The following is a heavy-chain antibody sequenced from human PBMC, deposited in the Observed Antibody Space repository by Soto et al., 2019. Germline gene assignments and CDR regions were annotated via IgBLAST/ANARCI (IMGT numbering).Heavy chain of an antibody. J-gene: IGHJ6*01. V-gene: IGHV3-21*01. CDR1: GFTFSSHS. CDR3: ARHKRWELRLPLHTGMDV. D-gene: IGHD1-26*01. Sequence: PGGSLRLSCAASGFTFSSHSMNWVRQAPGKGLEWVSSISSSSTYKYYADSVKGRFTIARDNAKNSLYLQMNSLRAEDTAAYYCARHKRWELRLPLHTGMDVWVQRTPATVSS. CDR2: ISSSSTYK.